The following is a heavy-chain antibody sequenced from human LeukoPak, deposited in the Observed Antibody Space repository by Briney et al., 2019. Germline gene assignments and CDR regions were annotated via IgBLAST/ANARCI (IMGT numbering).Heavy chain of an antibody. CDR2: INGGGSTI. CDR3: AREAVAATNYFDY. D-gene: IGHD6-13*01. J-gene: IGHJ4*02. Sequence: GGSLRLSCAASGFTFSSYAMHWVRQAPGKGLEWVSYINGGGSTICYADSLKGRFTISRDNAKNSLFLQMNSLRAEDTAVYYCAREAVAATNYFDYWGQGTLVTVSS. CDR1: GFTFSSYA. V-gene: IGHV3-48*03.